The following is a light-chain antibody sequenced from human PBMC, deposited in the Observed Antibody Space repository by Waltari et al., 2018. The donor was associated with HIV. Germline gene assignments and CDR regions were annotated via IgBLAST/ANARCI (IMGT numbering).Light chain of an antibody. J-gene: IGLJ2*01. Sequence: QSVLTQPPSVSEAPRQRDTIPCSGSSSTIRHNSVNWYQQPPGKPPKLLIYYDALLAAGVSDRFSGSKSGTSASLAISGLQSEDESDYYCAAWDDSLNGVVFGGGTKLTVL. CDR3: AAWDDSLNGVV. V-gene: IGLV1-36*01. CDR1: SSTIRHNS. CDR2: YDA.